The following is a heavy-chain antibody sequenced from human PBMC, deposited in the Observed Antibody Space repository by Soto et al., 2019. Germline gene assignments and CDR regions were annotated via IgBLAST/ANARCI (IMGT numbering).Heavy chain of an antibody. D-gene: IGHD6-6*01. V-gene: IGHV3-30-3*01. Sequence: SGGSRRLSWAVAGFTLSRYAMDWVGQAPGQGLTWVASISYDESNKYSALSVNSRFTISTDNSNNSLYLHMNSMRAEATPLYYCAREGGYSSSSRPLDYWGPGTLVHVSS. CDR1: GFTLSRYA. CDR3: AREGGYSSSSRPLDY. CDR2: ISYDESNK. J-gene: IGHJ4*01.